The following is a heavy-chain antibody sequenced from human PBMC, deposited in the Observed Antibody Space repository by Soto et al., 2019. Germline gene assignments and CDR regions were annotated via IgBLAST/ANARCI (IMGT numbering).Heavy chain of an antibody. CDR1: GFTFSSYG. V-gene: IGHV3-33*01. CDR2: IWYDGSNK. CDR3: AREQQWLVQESSYYYYMDV. D-gene: IGHD6-19*01. J-gene: IGHJ6*03. Sequence: GGSLRLSCAASGFTFSSYGMHWVRQAPGKGLEWVAVIWYDGSNKYYADSVKGRFTISRDNSKNTLYLQMNSLRAEDTAVYYCAREQQWLVQESSYYYYMDVWGKGTTVTVSS.